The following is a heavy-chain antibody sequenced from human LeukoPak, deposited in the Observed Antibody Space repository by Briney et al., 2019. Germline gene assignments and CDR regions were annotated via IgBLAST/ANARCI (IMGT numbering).Heavy chain of an antibody. CDR2: ISYDGSNK. Sequence: GRSLRLFCAASGFTFSDYGIHWVRQAPGKGLEWVAVISYDGSNKYYADSVKGRFTISRDNSKNTLYLQMNSLRPEDTAVYYCAKPFAAVSAGFSYYFDYWGQGTLVTVSS. D-gene: IGHD6-19*01. CDR3: AKPFAAVSAGFSYYFDY. J-gene: IGHJ4*02. V-gene: IGHV3-30*18. CDR1: GFTFSDYG.